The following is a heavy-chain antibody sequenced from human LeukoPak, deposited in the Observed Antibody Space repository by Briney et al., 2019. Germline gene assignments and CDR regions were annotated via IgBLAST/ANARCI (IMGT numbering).Heavy chain of an antibody. V-gene: IGHV3-53*01. J-gene: IGHJ3*02. CDR2: IYRGDAT. CDR1: GFIISSDY. D-gene: IGHD3-10*01. CDR3: ARGAFDAVRGVIRPPLAFDI. Sequence: GGSLRLSCAASGFIISSDYMSWVRQAPGKGLEWVSVIYRGDATYYAESVKGRFIISRDRSRNTLYLQMNSLSVEDTAIYYCARGAFDAVRGVIRPPLAFDIWGQGTLVTVSS.